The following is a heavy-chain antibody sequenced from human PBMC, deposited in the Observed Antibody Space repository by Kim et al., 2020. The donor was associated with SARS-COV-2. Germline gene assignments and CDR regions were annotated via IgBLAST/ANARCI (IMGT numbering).Heavy chain of an antibody. CDR3: AKDEGEQWLASSEYFHH. D-gene: IGHD6-19*01. CDR2: ISYDGGSK. CDR1: GFTFSSYG. J-gene: IGHJ1*01. Sequence: GGSLRLSCTASGFTFSSYGMHWVRQAPGKGLEWVSVISYDGGSKYYGDSVKGRFTISRDNSKNTLYLQMNSLRAEDTAVYYCAKDEGEQWLASSEYFHHWGQGSLVAVSS. V-gene: IGHV3-30*18.